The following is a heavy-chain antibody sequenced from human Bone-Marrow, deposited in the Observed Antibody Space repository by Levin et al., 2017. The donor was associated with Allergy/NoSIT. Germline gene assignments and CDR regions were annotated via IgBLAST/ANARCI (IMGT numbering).Heavy chain of an antibody. D-gene: IGHD4-17*01. J-gene: IGHJ4*02. CDR2: IYYSGSK. Sequence: SETLSLTCTVAGGSVSSSRYYWGWIRQPPGTGLEWIGSIYYSGSKAYNPSLKSRLTMSIDTSKNQFSLKLSAVTAADTAIYFCAREGGGEDTPFDYWGQGSLVTVSS. CDR1: GGSVSSSRYY. CDR3: AREGGGEDTPFDY. V-gene: IGHV4-39*07.